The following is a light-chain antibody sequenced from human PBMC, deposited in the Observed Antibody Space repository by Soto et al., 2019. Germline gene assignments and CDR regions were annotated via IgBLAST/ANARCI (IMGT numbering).Light chain of an antibody. CDR3: QQYETSPRT. Sequence: EIVLTQSPGTLSLSPGERATLSCRASQSVTSTYLAWYQPKPGQAPRLLIYDASSRATGIPDRFSGSGSGTDFTLSITRLEPEDFAVYYCQQYETSPRTFGQGTKGDIK. CDR2: DAS. CDR1: QSVTSTY. V-gene: IGKV3-20*01. J-gene: IGKJ1*01.